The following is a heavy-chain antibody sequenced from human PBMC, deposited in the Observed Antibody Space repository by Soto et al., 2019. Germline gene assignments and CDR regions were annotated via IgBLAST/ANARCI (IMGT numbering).Heavy chain of an antibody. CDR2: INGGNGEI. Sequence: ASVKVSCKASGYSFTSYAMHWVRQAPGQRPEWMGWINGGNGEIQYLPNFQGRVTFTTDTSANTAYMELRTLTSADTAVYFCVSVDYGDYWGQGTLVTVSS. V-gene: IGHV1-3*01. D-gene: IGHD3-10*01. CDR3: VSVDYGDY. J-gene: IGHJ4*02. CDR1: GYSFTSYA.